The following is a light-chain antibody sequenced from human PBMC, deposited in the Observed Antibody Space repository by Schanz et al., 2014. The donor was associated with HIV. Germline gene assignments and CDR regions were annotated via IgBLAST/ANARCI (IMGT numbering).Light chain of an antibody. Sequence: EIVLTQSPGRLSLSPGERATLFCRASQSVGGSQLAWFQLKRGQPPRLLIYATPFRAVGIPDRFSGSGSETDFTLTISGLEPEDFAVYYCQHYGDSRGTFGGGTKVDI. V-gene: IGKV3-20*01. CDR2: ATP. J-gene: IGKJ4*02. CDR3: QHYGDSRGT. CDR1: QSVGGSQ.